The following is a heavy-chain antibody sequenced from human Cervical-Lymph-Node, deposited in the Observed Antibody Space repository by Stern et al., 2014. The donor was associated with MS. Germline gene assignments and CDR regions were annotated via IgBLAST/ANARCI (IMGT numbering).Heavy chain of an antibody. J-gene: IGHJ4*02. Sequence: VQLVQSGAEVKKPGASVKVSCKASGYTFTDYYVHWVRQAPGQGLEWMGIINPDGGSTTYAQTFQARVTMTSDTSTRTVYMDLSSLRSQDTAVYYCASAGSYSAFDTWGQGTLVTVS. V-gene: IGHV1-46*03. CDR1: GYTFTDYY. CDR2: INPDGGST. D-gene: IGHD5-12*01. CDR3: ASAGSYSAFDT.